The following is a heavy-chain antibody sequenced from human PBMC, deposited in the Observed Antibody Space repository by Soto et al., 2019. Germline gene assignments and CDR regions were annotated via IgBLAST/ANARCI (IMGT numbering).Heavy chain of an antibody. CDR2: FDPEDGET. CDR1: GYTLTELS. D-gene: IGHD4-17*01. CDR3: ATRLTTVRPIYLQH. Sequence: ASVKVSCKVSGYTLTELSMHWVRQAPGKGLEWMGGFDPEDGETIYAQKFQGRVTMTEDTSTDTAYMELSSLRSEDTAVYYCATRLTTVRPIYLQHWGQGTLVTVSS. V-gene: IGHV1-24*01. J-gene: IGHJ1*01.